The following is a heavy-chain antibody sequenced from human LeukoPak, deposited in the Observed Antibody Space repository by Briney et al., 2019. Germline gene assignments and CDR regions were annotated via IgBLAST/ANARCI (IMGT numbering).Heavy chain of an antibody. Sequence: GGSLRLSCAAPGFTFSSYGMHWVRQAPGKGLEWVAFIRYDGSNKYYADSVKGRFTISRDNSKNTLYLQMNSLRAEDTAVYYCARDPSWGGNRLGWGQGTLVTVSS. CDR3: ARDPSWGGNRLG. J-gene: IGHJ4*02. CDR2: IRYDGSNK. V-gene: IGHV3-30*02. D-gene: IGHD4-23*01. CDR1: GFTFSSYG.